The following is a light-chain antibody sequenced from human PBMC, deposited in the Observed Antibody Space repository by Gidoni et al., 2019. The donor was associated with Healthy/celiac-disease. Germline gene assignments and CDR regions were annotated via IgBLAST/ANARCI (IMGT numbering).Light chain of an antibody. CDR2: EVS. CDR1: SSDVGSYNL. CDR3: CSYAGSSTCVV. V-gene: IGLV2-23*02. J-gene: IGLJ2*01. Sequence: QSALTQPASVSGSPGQSITIPCTVTSSDVGSYNLVSWYQQHPGKAPKLMIYEVSKRPSGGSNRFSGSKSGNTASLTISGLQAEDEAYYYCCSYAGSSTCVVFGGGTKLTVL.